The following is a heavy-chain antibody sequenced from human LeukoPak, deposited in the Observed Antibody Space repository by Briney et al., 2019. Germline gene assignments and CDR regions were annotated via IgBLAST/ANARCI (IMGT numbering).Heavy chain of an antibody. D-gene: IGHD5-24*01. CDR2: IYSGGST. CDR1: GFTVSSNY. CDR3: ARDPDGYNPFDY. J-gene: IGHJ4*02. Sequence: GGSLRLSCAASGFTVSSNYMSWVRQAPGKGLEWVSVIYSGGSTYYADSVKGRFTISRDNSKSTLYLQMNSLRAEDTAVYYCARDPDGYNPFDYWGQGTLVTVSS. V-gene: IGHV3-66*01.